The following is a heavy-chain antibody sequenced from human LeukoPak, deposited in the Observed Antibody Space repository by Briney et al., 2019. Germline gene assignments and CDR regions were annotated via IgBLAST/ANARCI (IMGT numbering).Heavy chain of an antibody. V-gene: IGHV3-7*01. CDR1: GFTFSSYS. J-gene: IGHJ4*02. CDR3: ARALDSSSSRYQAFEY. CDR2: IKQDGSEK. Sequence: GGSLRLSCAASGFTFSSYSMNWVRQAPGKGLEWVANIKQDGSEKYYVGSVKGRFTISRDNAKNSLYLQMNSLRAEDTAVYYCARALDSSSSRYQAFEYWGQGTLVTVSS. D-gene: IGHD2-2*01.